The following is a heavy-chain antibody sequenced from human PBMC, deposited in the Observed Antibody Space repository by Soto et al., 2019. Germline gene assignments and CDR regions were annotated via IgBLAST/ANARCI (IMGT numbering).Heavy chain of an antibody. CDR3: ATDGGYYGSGSYYKY. D-gene: IGHD3-10*01. V-gene: IGHV4-34*01. J-gene: IGHJ4*02. CDR2: INHSGST. CDR1: GGSFSGYY. Sequence: QVQLQQWGAGLLKPSETLSLTCAVYGGSFSGYYWSWIRQPPGKGLEWIGEINHSGSTNYNPSLKSRVTLAVDTPKNQFPLKLSSVTAAATAVYYCATDGGYYGSGSYYKYWGQGTLVTVSS.